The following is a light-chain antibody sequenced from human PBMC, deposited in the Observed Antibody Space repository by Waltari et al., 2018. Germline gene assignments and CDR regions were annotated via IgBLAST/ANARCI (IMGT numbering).Light chain of an antibody. Sequence: EIVLTQSPGTLYFSPGERVTLSCRASQTVISSYLAWYQQKPGQAPRLLIYETSSRATGIPDRFSGSRSGTDFTLAISRLEPEDSAVYYCQQYGSSPRYTFGQGTKLEIK. V-gene: IGKV3-20*01. CDR3: QQYGSSPRYT. CDR1: QTVISSY. CDR2: ETS. J-gene: IGKJ2*01.